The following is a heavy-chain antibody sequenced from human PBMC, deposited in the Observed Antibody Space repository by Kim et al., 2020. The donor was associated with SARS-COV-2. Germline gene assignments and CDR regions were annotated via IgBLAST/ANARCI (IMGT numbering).Heavy chain of an antibody. D-gene: IGHD4-4*01. CDR3: ARGRGLYSNYFENWFDP. CDR1: GGSISSGDYY. CDR2: IYYSGST. V-gene: IGHV4-30-4*01. J-gene: IGHJ5*02. Sequence: SETLSLTCTVSGGSISSGDYYWSWIRQPPGKGLEWIGYIYYSGSTYYNPSLKSRVTISVDTSKNQFSLKLSSVTAADTAVYYCARGRGLYSNYFENWFDPWGQGTLVTVSS.